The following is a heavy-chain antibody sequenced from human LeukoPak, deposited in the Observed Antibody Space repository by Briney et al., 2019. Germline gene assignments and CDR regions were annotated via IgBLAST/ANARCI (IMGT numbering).Heavy chain of an antibody. Sequence: TAGSLRLSCAASGFTFSSYAMSWVRQAPGKGLDWVSAISGSGGSTYYSDSVKGRFTISRDNSKNTLYLQMNSLRAEDTAVYYCAKHPQLRYFDWFPTFFDWGQGTLVTVSS. CDR2: ISGSGGST. J-gene: IGHJ4*02. CDR3: AKHPQLRYFDWFPTFFD. V-gene: IGHV3-23*01. D-gene: IGHD3-9*01. CDR1: GFTFSSYA.